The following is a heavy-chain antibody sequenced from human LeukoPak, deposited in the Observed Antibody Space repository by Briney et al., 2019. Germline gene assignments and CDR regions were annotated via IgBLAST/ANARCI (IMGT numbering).Heavy chain of an antibody. CDR1: GGSISSYY. CDR3: ARERGCSGGSCGGVDY. D-gene: IGHD2-15*01. CDR2: IYYSGST. V-gene: IGHV4-59*01. Sequence: PSETLSLTCTVSGGSISSYYWSWIRQPPGKGLEWIGYIYYSGSTNYNPSLKSRVTISVDTSKNQFSLKLSSVTAADTAVYYCARERGCSGGSCGGVDYWGQGTVVTVSS. J-gene: IGHJ4*02.